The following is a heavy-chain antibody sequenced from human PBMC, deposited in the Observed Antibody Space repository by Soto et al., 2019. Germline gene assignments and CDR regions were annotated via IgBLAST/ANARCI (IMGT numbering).Heavy chain of an antibody. CDR3: ARVALGSYDWFDP. Sequence: EVQLVESGGGLVQPGGSLRLSCADSGCTLSGYWMHWVRQAPGKGLEWVSRINPGGTTTTYAGSVKGRFTISRDNAQNPVYLQMNSLRAEDTAVYYCARVALGSYDWFDPWGQGTLVTVSS. CDR1: GCTLSGYW. J-gene: IGHJ5*02. D-gene: IGHD3-16*01. CDR2: INPGGTTT. V-gene: IGHV3-74*03.